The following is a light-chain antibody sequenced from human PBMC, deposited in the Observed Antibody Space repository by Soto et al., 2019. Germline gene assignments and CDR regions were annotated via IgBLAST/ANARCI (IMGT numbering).Light chain of an antibody. CDR1: QSVRSSY. CDR3: QQYSSPPAT. V-gene: IGKV3-20*01. Sequence: ETVLTQSPGTLSLSPGERATLSCRAGQSVRSSYLAWYQQKPGQTPRLLIYGASSRATGIPDRFSGSGSGTDFTLTISRLEPEDFAVYFCQQYSSPPATFGPGTKLDI. CDR2: GAS. J-gene: IGKJ1*01.